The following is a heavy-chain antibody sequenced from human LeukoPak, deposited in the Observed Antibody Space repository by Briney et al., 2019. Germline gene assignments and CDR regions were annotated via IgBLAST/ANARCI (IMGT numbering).Heavy chain of an antibody. CDR3: ARDRYSCDSSGRDQSVDY. Sequence: PGGSLRLSCAASGFTFSSYAMSWVRQAPGKGLEWVSSISSSSSYIYYADSVKGRFTISRDNAKNTLYLQMNRLRAEDTAVYYCARDRYSCDSSGRDQSVDYWGQGTLVTVSS. V-gene: IGHV3-21*04. D-gene: IGHD3-22*01. J-gene: IGHJ4*02. CDR1: GFTFSSYA. CDR2: ISSSSSYI.